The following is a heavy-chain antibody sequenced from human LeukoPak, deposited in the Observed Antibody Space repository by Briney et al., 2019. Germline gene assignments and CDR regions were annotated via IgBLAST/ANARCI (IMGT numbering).Heavy chain of an antibody. CDR3: ARATGRCYSSGCSDFDY. Sequence: ASVKVSCKASGYTFTGYYMHWVRQAPGQGLEWMGWINPNSGGTNYAQKFQGRATITRETSISTAYMELSRLRSDDTAVYYCARATGRCYSSGCSDFDYWGQGTLVTVSS. CDR1: GYTFTGYY. CDR2: INPNSGGT. J-gene: IGHJ4*02. V-gene: IGHV1-2*02. D-gene: IGHD6-19*01.